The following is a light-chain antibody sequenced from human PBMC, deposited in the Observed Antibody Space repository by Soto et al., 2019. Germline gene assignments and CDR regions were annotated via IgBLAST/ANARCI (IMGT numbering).Light chain of an antibody. CDR3: QQYNSHPLT. J-gene: IGKJ4*01. Sequence: AIQLTQSPSSLSASVGDRVNITCRASQGISSGLAWYKQKPGKAPKVLMYDVSILESGVPSRFSGRGPGTEFTLTFISLQPEDSATYYCQQYNSHPLTFGGGTKVEIK. V-gene: IGKV1-13*02. CDR1: QGISSG. CDR2: DVS.